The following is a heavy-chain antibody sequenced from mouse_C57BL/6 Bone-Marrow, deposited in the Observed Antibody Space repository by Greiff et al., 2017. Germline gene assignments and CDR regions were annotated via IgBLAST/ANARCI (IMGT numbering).Heavy chain of an antibody. D-gene: IGHD1-1*01. V-gene: IGHV1-78*01. J-gene: IGHJ3*01. CDR3: ARPGGNTVVAPEFAY. Sequence: QVQLQQSDAELVKPGASVKISCKVSGYTFTDHTIHWMQQRPEQGLEWIGYIYPRDGSTKYNEKFKGKATLTADKSSSTAYMQLNSLTSEDSAVYFCARPGGNTVVAPEFAYWGQGTLVTVSA. CDR2: IYPRDGST. CDR1: GYTFTDHT.